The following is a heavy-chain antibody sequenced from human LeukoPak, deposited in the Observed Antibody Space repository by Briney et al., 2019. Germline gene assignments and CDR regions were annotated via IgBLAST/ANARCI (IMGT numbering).Heavy chain of an antibody. D-gene: IGHD1-1*01. Sequence: GGSLRLSCAASGFIFSNYWMSWVRQAPGKGLECVATIKLDGSEKYYVDSVKGRFTTSRDNTKNSLYLQMNSLRAEDTGVYYCARDVLVRPLRYYFDYWGQGTLVTVSS. CDR2: IKLDGSEK. CDR1: GFIFSNYW. J-gene: IGHJ4*02. V-gene: IGHV3-7*01. CDR3: ARDVLVRPLRYYFDY.